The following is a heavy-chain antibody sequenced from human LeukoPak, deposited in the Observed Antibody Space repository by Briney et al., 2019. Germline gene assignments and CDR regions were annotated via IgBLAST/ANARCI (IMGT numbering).Heavy chain of an antibody. CDR3: ARETVSGGNSEAFDI. CDR1: GGSISSSSYY. CDR2: IYYSGST. V-gene: IGHV4-39*07. J-gene: IGHJ3*02. D-gene: IGHD4-23*01. Sequence: SETLSLTCTVSGGSISSSSYYWGWIRQPPGKGLEWIGSIYYSGSTYYNPSLKSRVTISVDTSKNQSSLKLSSVTAADTAVYYCARETVSGGNSEAFDIWGQGTMVTVSS.